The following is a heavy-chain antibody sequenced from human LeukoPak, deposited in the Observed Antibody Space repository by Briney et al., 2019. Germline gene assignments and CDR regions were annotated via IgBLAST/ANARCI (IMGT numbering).Heavy chain of an antibody. V-gene: IGHV3-30*03. CDR2: MSVNGVNK. CDR3: VRESCSGGSCTYDPFDI. D-gene: IGHD2-15*01. CDR1: GFTFSNNA. Sequence: GGSLRLSCVGSGFTFSNNAMNWVRQAPGKGLEWVAVMSVNGVNKYYADSVRGRFTVSRDISKNTQFLQMNSLRFEDTAVYFCVRESCSGGSCTYDPFDIWGHGTMVTVST. J-gene: IGHJ3*02.